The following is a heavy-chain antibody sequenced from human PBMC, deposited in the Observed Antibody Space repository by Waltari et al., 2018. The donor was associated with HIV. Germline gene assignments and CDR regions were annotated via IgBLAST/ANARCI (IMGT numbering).Heavy chain of an antibody. CDR3: ARDLWPEDF. CDR1: GFPFTSSY. CDR2: INQDGTKK. J-gene: IGHJ4*02. V-gene: IGHV3-7*01. Sequence: EVQLVESGGGLVQPGGSLRLSCVASGFPFTSSYMSWVRQAPGEGLEWVANINQDGTKKFYVDSVKGRFTISRDNAKNSVYLQINSLRAEDSAIYYCARDLWPEDFWGQGTLVTVSS. D-gene: IGHD2-21*01.